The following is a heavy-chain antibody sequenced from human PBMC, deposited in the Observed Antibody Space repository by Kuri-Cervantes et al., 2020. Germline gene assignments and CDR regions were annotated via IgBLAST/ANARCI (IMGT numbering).Heavy chain of an antibody. CDR3: AEPARRYCSGGSCYPFDY. CDR2: ISGSGGST. J-gene: IGHJ4*02. Sequence: GESLKISCAASGFTFSSYAMSWVRQAPGKGLEWVSAISGSGGSTYYADSVKGRFIISRDNSKNTLYLQMNSLRGEDTAVYYCAEPARRYCSGGSCYPFDYWGQGTLVTVSS. CDR1: GFTFSSYA. D-gene: IGHD2-15*01. V-gene: IGHV3-23*01.